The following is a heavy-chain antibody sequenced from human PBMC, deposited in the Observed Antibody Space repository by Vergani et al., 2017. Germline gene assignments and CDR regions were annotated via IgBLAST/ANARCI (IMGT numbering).Heavy chain of an antibody. CDR2: LTGGGGST. Sequence: EVQLLESGGSLKQPGGSVRLSCAASGFPFSTYAMHWVRQAPGKGLEWVSALTGGGGSTSYADSFKGRFIISRDNSRYTLYLQMNSLSPQDTSTYYCVKDAGSYENFFDSWGQGTLVTVSS. J-gene: IGHJ4*02. CDR3: VKDAGSYENFFDS. D-gene: IGHD1-26*01. V-gene: IGHV3-23*01. CDR1: GFPFSTYA.